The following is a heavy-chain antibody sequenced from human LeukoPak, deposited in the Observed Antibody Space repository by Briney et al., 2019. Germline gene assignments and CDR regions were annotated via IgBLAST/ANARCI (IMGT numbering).Heavy chain of an antibody. CDR2: IYYGGTT. J-gene: IGHJ6*03. D-gene: IGHD2-2*01. CDR3: VGGPAAPQRYYYYYMDV. CDR1: GGSIRGSTSY. Sequence: PSETLPLTCTVSGGSIRGSTSYWGWIRQPPGKGLEWIGNIYYGGTTYYNPSLKSRVTVSVDTSKNQFSLKLSSVTAADTAVYYCVGGPAAPQRYYYYYMDVWGKGTTVTVSS. V-gene: IGHV4-39*07.